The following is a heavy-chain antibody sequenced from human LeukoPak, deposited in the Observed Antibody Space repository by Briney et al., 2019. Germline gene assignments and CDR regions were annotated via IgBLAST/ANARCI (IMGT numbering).Heavy chain of an antibody. D-gene: IGHD3-10*01. CDR1: GFTVSSNY. V-gene: IGHV3-53*01. Sequence: GGSLRLSCAASGFTVSSNYMSWVRQAPGKGLEWVSVIYSGGSTYYADSVKGRFTISRDNSKNTLYLQMNSLRAEDTAVYYCARGSYYNSAFDYWSQGTLVTVSS. CDR2: IYSGGST. CDR3: ARGSYYNSAFDY. J-gene: IGHJ4*02.